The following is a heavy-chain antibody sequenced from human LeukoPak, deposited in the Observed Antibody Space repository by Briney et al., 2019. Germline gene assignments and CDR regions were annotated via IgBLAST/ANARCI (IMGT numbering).Heavy chain of an antibody. J-gene: IGHJ4*02. CDR1: GFTFSDYY. CDR2: ISSGGSTI. V-gene: IGHV3-11*01. CDR3: ARRAAAGRCLDY. D-gene: IGHD6-13*01. Sequence: GGSLRLSCAVSGFTFSDYYMSWIRQAPGKGLEWISYISSGGSTISHADSVKGRFTISRDNAENSLYLQMNSLRAEDTAVYYCARRAAAGRCLDYWGQGTLVTVSS.